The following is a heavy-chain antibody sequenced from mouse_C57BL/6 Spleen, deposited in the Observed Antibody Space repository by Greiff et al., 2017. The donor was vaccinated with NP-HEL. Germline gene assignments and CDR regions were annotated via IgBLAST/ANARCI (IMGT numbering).Heavy chain of an antibody. Sequence: EVKLVESGGGLVKPGGSLKLSCAASGFTFSDYGMHWVRQAPEKGLEWVAYISSGSSTIYYADTVKGRFTISRDNAKNTLFLQMTSLRSEDTAMYYCANYGTPYYYAMDYWGQGTSVTVSS. J-gene: IGHJ4*01. CDR1: GFTFSDYG. D-gene: IGHD1-1*01. V-gene: IGHV5-17*01. CDR2: ISSGSSTI. CDR3: ANYGTPYYYAMDY.